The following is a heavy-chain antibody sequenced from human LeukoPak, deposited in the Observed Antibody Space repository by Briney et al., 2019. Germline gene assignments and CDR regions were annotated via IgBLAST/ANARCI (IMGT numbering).Heavy chain of an antibody. CDR1: GGSISSYY. Sequence: PSETLSLTCTVSGGSISSYYWSWIRQPPGKGLEWIGYIYYSGSTNYNPSLKSRVTISVDTSKNQFSLKLSSVTAADTAVYYCASGDIVATMGGHYYYYGMDVWGQGTTVTVSS. CDR3: ASGDIVATMGGHYYYYGMDV. J-gene: IGHJ6*02. CDR2: IYYSGST. V-gene: IGHV4-59*12. D-gene: IGHD5-12*01.